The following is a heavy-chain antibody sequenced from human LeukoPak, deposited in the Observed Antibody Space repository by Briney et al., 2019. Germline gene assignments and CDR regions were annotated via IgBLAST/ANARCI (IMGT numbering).Heavy chain of an antibody. CDR2: ISYDGSNK. CDR3: ASPTPGGSGYYYFKY. D-gene: IGHD3-22*01. J-gene: IGHJ1*01. CDR1: GFTFSSYG. Sequence: QPGRSLRLSCAASGFTFSSYGMHWVRQAPGKGVEWVAVISYDGSNKYYADSVRGRFTISRDNSKNTLYLQMNSLRAEDTAVYYCASPTPGGSGYYYFKYWGQGTPVTVSS. V-gene: IGHV3-30*03.